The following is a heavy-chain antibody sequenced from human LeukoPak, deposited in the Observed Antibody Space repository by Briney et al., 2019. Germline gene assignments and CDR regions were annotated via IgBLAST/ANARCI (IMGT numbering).Heavy chain of an antibody. V-gene: IGHV4-59*01. Sequence: SETLSLTCTVSGGSISSYYWSWIRQPPGKGLEWIGYIYYSGSTNYNPSLKSRVTISVDTSKNQFSLKLSSVTAADTAVYYCARMRHGDYFDYWGQGTRVTVSS. CDR3: ARMRHGDYFDY. D-gene: IGHD4-17*01. J-gene: IGHJ4*02. CDR1: GGSISSYY. CDR2: IYYSGST.